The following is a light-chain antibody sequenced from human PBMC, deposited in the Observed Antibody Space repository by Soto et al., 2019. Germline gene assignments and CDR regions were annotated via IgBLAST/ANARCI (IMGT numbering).Light chain of an antibody. CDR3: QQANSFPYT. CDR2: ATS. Sequence: DIPMTQSPSSVYASVGDRVTITCRASQGISNWLAWYQQKTGKAPKLLIYATSTLQSGVPSRFRGSGSGTEFTLTISSLQPEDVATYYCQQANSFPYTFGQGTKLEIK. CDR1: QGISNW. J-gene: IGKJ2*01. V-gene: IGKV1-12*01.